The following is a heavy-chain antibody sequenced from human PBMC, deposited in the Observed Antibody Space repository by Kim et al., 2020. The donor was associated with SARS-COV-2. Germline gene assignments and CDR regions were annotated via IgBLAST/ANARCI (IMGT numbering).Heavy chain of an antibody. CDR1: GFTFSSYT. D-gene: IGHD6-13*01. V-gene: IGHV3-30*03. CDR2: ISCDGTEK. CDR3: AIVKAAGTSHYYYYAMHV. J-gene: IGHJ6*02. Sequence: GGSLRLSCVASGFTFSSYTIHWVRQAPGKGLEWVAVISCDGTEKYYADSVKGRFTISRDNSKSTLNLQMTSLRAEDTAVYYCAIVKAAGTSHYYYYAMHVWGQGIMVIVSS.